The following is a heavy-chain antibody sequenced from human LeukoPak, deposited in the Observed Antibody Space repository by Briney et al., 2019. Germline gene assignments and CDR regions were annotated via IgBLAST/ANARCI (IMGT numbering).Heavy chain of an antibody. J-gene: IGHJ4*02. CDR2: IYYSGST. Sequence: SETLSLTCTVSGGSISSSSYYWGWIRQPPGKGLEWIGSIYYSGSTYYNPSLKSRVTISVDTSKNQFSLKLSSVTAADTAVYYCARASDDILTGFYYFDYWGQGTLVTVSS. CDR1: GGSISSSSYY. CDR3: ARASDDILTGFYYFDY. D-gene: IGHD3-9*01. V-gene: IGHV4-39*07.